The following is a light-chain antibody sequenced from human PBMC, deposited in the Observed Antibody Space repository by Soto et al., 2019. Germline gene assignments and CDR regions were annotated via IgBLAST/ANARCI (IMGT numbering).Light chain of an antibody. CDR2: DVS. CDR1: SSDVGAFNY. CDR3: NPYTRNNPYV. V-gene: IGLV2-14*03. Sequence: QAARTQPASVSGAPGQAITISCSGTSSDVGAFNYVSWYQQHPGKAPKLMIYDVSNRPSGVSNRFSGSKSGNTASLTISGLRAEYDADYYCNPYTRNNPYVFGTGTKFAGL. J-gene: IGLJ1*01.